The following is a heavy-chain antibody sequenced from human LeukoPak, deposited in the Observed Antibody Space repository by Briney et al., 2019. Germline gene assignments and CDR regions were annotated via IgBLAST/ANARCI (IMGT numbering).Heavy chain of an antibody. CDR2: INAGNGYT. CDR3: ARPMAVAGFDY. CDR1: GYTFTSYA. Sequence: ASVKVSCKASGYTFTSYAIHWVRQAHGQSLEWMGWINAGNGYTKYSQKFQGRVTITRDTSASTAYMELSSLRSEDTAVYYCARPMAVAGFDYWGQGTLVTVSS. V-gene: IGHV1-3*01. J-gene: IGHJ4*02. D-gene: IGHD6-19*01.